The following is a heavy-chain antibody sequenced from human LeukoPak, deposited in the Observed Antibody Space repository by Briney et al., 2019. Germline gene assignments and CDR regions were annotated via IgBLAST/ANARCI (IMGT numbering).Heavy chain of an antibody. CDR1: GFTFSTYW. Sequence: GGSLRLSCAASGFTFSTYWMNWVRQAPGKGLEWVANIKQDGSEKYYVDSVKGRFTISRDNAKTSLYLQMNSLRAEDTAVYYCARDLSGVTGYTYGRGIDYWGQGTLVTVSS. J-gene: IGHJ4*02. D-gene: IGHD5-18*01. CDR3: ARDLSGVTGYTYGRGIDY. CDR2: IKQDGSEK. V-gene: IGHV3-7*01.